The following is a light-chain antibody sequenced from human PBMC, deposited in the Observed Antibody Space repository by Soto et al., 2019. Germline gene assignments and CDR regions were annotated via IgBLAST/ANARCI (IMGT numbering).Light chain of an antibody. J-gene: IGKJ5*01. CDR3: QQTSSTPVP. CDR1: QSISTY. V-gene: IGKV1-39*01. Sequence: DIQMTQYPSSLSASVGNRVTITCRASQSISTYLNWYQQKPGKAPKLLIYAASSLQSGVPSRFSGSGSGTLFTLTISSLQPEDFATYYCQQTSSTPVPFGQGGRLEI. CDR2: AAS.